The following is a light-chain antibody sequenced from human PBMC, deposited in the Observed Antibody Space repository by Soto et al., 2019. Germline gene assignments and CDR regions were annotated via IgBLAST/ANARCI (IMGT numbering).Light chain of an antibody. Sequence: QSVLTQPRSVSGSPGQSVTMSCTGTSSDVGGYNYVSWYQQHPGKAPKVLVYNVSKRPSGVPYRFSGSKSGNTASLTISGLQAEDEADYYCCSYAGNYTEIFGGGPKLTVL. V-gene: IGLV2-11*01. CDR3: CSYAGNYTEI. CDR1: SSDVGGYNY. CDR2: NVS. J-gene: IGLJ2*01.